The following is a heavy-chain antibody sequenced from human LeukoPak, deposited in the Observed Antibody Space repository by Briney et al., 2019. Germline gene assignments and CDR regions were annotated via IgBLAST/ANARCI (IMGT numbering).Heavy chain of an antibody. CDR1: GFTFSSYA. CDR3: AKHRENYGDSCLDDY. J-gene: IGHJ4*02. Sequence: GGSLRLSCAASGFTFSSYAMHWVRQAPGKGLEWVTVISYDGSDKYYADSVKGRFTIFRDNSKNALYLQMNSLRAEDTAVYYCAKHRENYGDSCLDDYWGQGALVTVSS. D-gene: IGHD4-17*01. CDR2: ISYDGSDK. V-gene: IGHV3-30-3*02.